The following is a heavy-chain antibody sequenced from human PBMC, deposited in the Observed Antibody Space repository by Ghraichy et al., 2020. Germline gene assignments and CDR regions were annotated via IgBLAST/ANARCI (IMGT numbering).Heavy chain of an antibody. V-gene: IGHV3-74*01. CDR2: INSEGTNT. Sequence: GGSLRLSCAASGFSVSTYWMHWVRQAPGKGLMWVSRINSEGTNTSYADFVKGRFTISRDNAKNSLYLQMHSLRVEDTGVYFCAREGEAAAGFYTFDYWGQGTLVTVSS. D-gene: IGHD6-25*01. J-gene: IGHJ4*02. CDR3: AREGEAAAGFYTFDY. CDR1: GFSVSTYW.